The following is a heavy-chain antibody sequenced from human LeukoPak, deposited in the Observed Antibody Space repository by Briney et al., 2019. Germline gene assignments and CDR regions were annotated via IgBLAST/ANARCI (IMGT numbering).Heavy chain of an antibody. V-gene: IGHV1-2*02. D-gene: IGHD1-26*01. Sequence: ASVKVSCKASGYTFTGYYMHWVRQAPGQGLEWMGWINPKSGGTNYAQKFQDRVTMTRDTSISTAYMELTRLRSDDSAVYYCSRSIVGATPIDYWGQGTLVTVSS. CDR1: GYTFTGYY. CDR2: INPKSGGT. CDR3: SRSIVGATPIDY. J-gene: IGHJ4*02.